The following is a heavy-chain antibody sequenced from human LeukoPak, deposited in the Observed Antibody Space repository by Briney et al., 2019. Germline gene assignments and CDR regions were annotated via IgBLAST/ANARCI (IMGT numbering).Heavy chain of an antibody. Sequence: LSLTCTVSGGSISSGGYYWSWIRQHPGEGLEWIGYVYYSGSTNYNPSLMGRVTMSVDTSKNQFSLKLSSVTAADTAVYYCARGGSGSAYLYFPIDYWGQGTLVTVSS. V-gene: IGHV4-61*08. CDR1: GGSISSGGYY. CDR3: ARGGSGSAYLYFPIDY. D-gene: IGHD3-10*01. CDR2: VYYSGST. J-gene: IGHJ4*02.